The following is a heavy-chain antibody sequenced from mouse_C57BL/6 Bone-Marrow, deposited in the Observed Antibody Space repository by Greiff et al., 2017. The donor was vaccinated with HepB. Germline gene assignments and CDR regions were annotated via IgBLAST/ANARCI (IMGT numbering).Heavy chain of an antibody. J-gene: IGHJ1*03. CDR1: GFTFNTYA. CDR2: IRSKSSNYAT. Sequence: EVQRVESGGGLVQPKGSLKLSCAASGFTFNTYAMHWVRQAPGKGLEWVARIRSKSSNYATYYADSVKDRFTISRDDSQSMLYLQMNNLKTEDTAMYYCVREGYSNYPSYWYFDVWGTGTTVTVSS. CDR3: VREGYSNYPSYWYFDV. V-gene: IGHV10-3*01. D-gene: IGHD2-5*01.